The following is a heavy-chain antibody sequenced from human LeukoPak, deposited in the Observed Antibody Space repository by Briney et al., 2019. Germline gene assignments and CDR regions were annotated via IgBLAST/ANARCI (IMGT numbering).Heavy chain of an antibody. V-gene: IGHV3-21*01. CDR3: ARDTGIAAARGQSTNWFDP. CDR2: ISSTSNYI. CDR1: GFNFNTYS. Sequence: KAGGSLRLSCAVFGFNFNTYSMNWVRQAPGKGPEWVSSISSTSNYIYYAESVKGRFTVSRDNAKNSLYLQMNSLRAEDTAVYYCARDTGIAAARGQSTNWFDPWGQGTLVTVSS. D-gene: IGHD6-13*01. J-gene: IGHJ5*02.